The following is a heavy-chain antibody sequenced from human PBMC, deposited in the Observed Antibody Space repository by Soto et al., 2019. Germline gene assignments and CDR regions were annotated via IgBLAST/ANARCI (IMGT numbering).Heavy chain of an antibody. CDR2: IYPGDSDT. D-gene: IGHD6-6*01. Sequence: GESLTMPCKRPGSSFTSYWIGWVRQMPGKRLEWMGIIYPGDSDTRYSPSFQGQVTISADKSISTAYLQWSSLKASDTAMYYYARAEYRSNSYGMDVLGRGTTDIGSS. V-gene: IGHV5-51*03. J-gene: IGHJ6*02. CDR1: GSSFTSYW. CDR3: ARAEYRSNSYGMDV.